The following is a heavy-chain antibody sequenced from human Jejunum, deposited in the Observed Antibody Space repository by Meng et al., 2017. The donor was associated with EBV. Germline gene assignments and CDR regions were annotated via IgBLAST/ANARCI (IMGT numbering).Heavy chain of an antibody. J-gene: IGHJ4*02. CDR3: ARDQNGSYFAY. CDR2: IYNSEST. D-gene: IGHD1-26*01. Sequence: QVQRQGVGPGLVKPSETLSLTCTVSGGSVSSGGYYWSWIRQPPGKGLEWIGYIYNSESTNYKSSLKSRVTISADTSKNQFSLRLSSVTAADTAVYYCARDQNGSYFAYWGQGTLVTVSS. CDR1: GGSVSSGGYY. V-gene: IGHV4-61*08.